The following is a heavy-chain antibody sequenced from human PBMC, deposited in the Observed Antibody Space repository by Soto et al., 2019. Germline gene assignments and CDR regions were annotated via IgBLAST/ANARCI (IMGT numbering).Heavy chain of an antibody. CDR2: IYYSGST. CDR3: ARHVEDSSEEPFDY. CDR1: GGSISSYY. D-gene: IGHD3-22*01. Sequence: PSETLSLTCTVSGGSISSYYWSWIRQPPGKGLEWIGYIYYSGSTNYNPSLKSRVTISVDTSKNQFSLKLSSVTAADTAVYYCARHVEDSSEEPFDYWGQGTLVTVSS. V-gene: IGHV4-59*01. J-gene: IGHJ4*02.